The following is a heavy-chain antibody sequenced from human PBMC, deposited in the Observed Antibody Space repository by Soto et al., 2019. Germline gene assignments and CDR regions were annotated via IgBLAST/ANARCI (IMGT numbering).Heavy chain of an antibody. CDR3: ARSKDTGNILTGYYKPLYFDY. CDR1: GYTFTGYY. V-gene: IGHV1-2*04. D-gene: IGHD3-9*01. CDR2: INPNSGGT. J-gene: IGHJ4*02. Sequence: ASVKVSCKAPGYTFTGYYMHWVRQAPGQGLEWMGWINPNSGGTNYAQKFQGWVTMTRDTSISTAYMELSRLRSDDTAVYYCARSKDTGNILTGYYKPLYFDYWGQGTLVTVS.